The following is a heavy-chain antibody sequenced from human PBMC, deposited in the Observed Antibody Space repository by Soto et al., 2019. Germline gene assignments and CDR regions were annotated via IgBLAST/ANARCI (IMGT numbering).Heavy chain of an antibody. CDR1: GYIFTGYF. CDR2: FKPNSGGT. CDR3: ARGPPFDYDIWTGYSPALPYFDY. Sequence: AWVNVSRLSSGYIFTGYFMHGVRPARGQELAWMGWFKPNSGGTNYAQKIQGWVTMTRDTSISTAYMELSRLRPDDTAVYYCARGPPFDYDIWTGYSPALPYFDYWGQGTLVTVSS. J-gene: IGHJ4*02. D-gene: IGHD3-9*01. V-gene: IGHV1-2*04.